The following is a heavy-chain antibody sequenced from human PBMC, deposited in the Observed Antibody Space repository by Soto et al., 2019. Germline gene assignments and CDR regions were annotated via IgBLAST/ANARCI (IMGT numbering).Heavy chain of an antibody. CDR2: ISYTSATK. Sequence: GGSLRLSCAASGFSFRTYAMIWARQAPGKGLEWVSTISYTSATKYYADSVRGRFTISRDNSRDSLYLQMDSLRAEDTGVYFCAQRISAPLRYFDNWGQGTLVTVSS. CDR1: GFSFRTYA. CDR3: AQRISAPLRYFDN. V-gene: IGHV3-23*01. J-gene: IGHJ4*02.